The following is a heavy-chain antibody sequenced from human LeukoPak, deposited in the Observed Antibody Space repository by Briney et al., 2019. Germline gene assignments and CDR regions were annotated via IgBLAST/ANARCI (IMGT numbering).Heavy chain of an antibody. CDR1: GGSISTTSYF. CDR2: IYYSGST. Sequence: SETLSLTCTVSGGSISTTSYFWGWIRQPPGKGLEWIGSIYYSGSTYYNPSLKSRVTISVDTSKNQFSLKLSSVTAADTAVYYCARTSAISSGYYPGTANWFDPWGQGTLVTVSS. CDR3: ARTSAISSGYYPGTANWFDP. J-gene: IGHJ5*02. D-gene: IGHD6-19*01. V-gene: IGHV4-39*01.